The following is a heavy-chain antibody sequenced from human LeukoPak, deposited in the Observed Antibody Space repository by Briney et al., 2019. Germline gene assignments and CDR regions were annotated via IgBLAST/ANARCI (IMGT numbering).Heavy chain of an antibody. V-gene: IGHV3-9*01. CDR3: ARRIAAAATVLYYYYMDV. CDR2: ISWNSGSI. J-gene: IGHJ6*03. D-gene: IGHD6-13*01. CDR1: GFTFDDYA. Sequence: GGSLRLSCAASGFTFDDYAMHWVRQAPGKGLEWVSGISWNSGSIGYADSVKGRFTISRDNSKNTLYLQMNSLRAEDTAVYYCARRIAAAATVLYYYYMDVWGKGTTVTISS.